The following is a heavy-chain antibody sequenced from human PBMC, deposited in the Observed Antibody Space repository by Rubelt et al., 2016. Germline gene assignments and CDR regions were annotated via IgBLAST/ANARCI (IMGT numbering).Heavy chain of an antibody. CDR3: ARSGKQWDALDY. V-gene: IGHV4-59*08. CDR2: IYYSGST. Sequence: QVQLQESGPGLVKPSETPSLTCTVSGGSINSYYWSWIRQPPGKGLEWIGHIYYSGSTNYNPSLKSRVTISVDTSKNQFSLKLNSGTAADTAVYYCARSGKQWDALDYWGQGTLVTVSS. J-gene: IGHJ4*02. CDR1: GGSINSYY. D-gene: IGHD6-19*01.